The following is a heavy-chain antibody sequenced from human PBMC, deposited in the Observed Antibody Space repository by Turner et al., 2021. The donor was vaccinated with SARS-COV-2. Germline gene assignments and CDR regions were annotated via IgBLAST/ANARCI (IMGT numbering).Heavy chain of an antibody. J-gene: IGHJ4*02. V-gene: IGHV4-59*01. CDR1: GGSISSYY. Sequence: QVQLQESGPGLVKPSETLSLTCTVSGGSISSYYWSWFRQPPGKGLEWSGYIYYSGSTNYNPSLKSRVTISIDTSKNQFSLKLSSVTAADTAVYYCARTDGYNYDYWGQGTLVTVSS. D-gene: IGHD5-12*01. CDR3: ARTDGYNYDY. CDR2: IYYSGST.